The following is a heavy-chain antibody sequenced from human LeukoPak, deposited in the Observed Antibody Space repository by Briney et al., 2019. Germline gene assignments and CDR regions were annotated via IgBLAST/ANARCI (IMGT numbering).Heavy chain of an antibody. D-gene: IGHD6-19*01. J-gene: IGHJ6*03. CDR1: GGSISSYY. CDR2: IYTSGST. Sequence: SETLSLTCTVSGGSISSYYWSWIRQPAGKGLEWIGRIYTSGSTNYNPSLKSRVTMSVDTSKNQFSLKLSSVTAADTAVYYCAREEIAVAVTKYYYYYMDVWGKGTTVTVSS. V-gene: IGHV4-4*07. CDR3: AREEIAVAVTKYYYYYMDV.